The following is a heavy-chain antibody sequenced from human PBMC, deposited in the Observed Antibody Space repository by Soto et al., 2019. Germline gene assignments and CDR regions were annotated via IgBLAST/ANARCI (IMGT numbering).Heavy chain of an antibody. D-gene: IGHD3-9*01. Sequence: PSETLSLTCAVSGGSISSSNWWSWVRQPPGKGLEWIGEIYHSGSTNYNPSLKSRVTISVDKSKNQFSLKLSSVTAADTAVYYCARDLLIERDVNYDILTGYSDPDYYYGMDVWGQGTTVT. CDR2: IYHSGST. V-gene: IGHV4-4*02. J-gene: IGHJ6*02. CDR1: GGSISSSNW. CDR3: ARDLLIERDVNYDILTGYSDPDYYYGMDV.